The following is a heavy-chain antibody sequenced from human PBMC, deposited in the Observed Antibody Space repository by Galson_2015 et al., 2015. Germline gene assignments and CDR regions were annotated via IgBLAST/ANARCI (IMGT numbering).Heavy chain of an antibody. V-gene: IGHV3-48*03. J-gene: IGHJ6*03. CDR3: ARVQQGSWSALYGDDYYYYYMDV. CDR1: GFTFSSYE. Sequence: SLRLSCAASGFTFSSYEMNWVRQAPGKGLEWVSYISSSDSIIKYADSVKGRFTISRDNAKNSLYLQMNSLRAEDTAVYYCARVQQGSWSALYGDDYYYYYMDVWGKGTTVTVSS. D-gene: IGHD3-3*01. CDR2: ISSSDSII.